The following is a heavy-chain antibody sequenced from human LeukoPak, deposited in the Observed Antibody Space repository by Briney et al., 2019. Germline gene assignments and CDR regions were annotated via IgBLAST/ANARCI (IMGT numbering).Heavy chain of an antibody. Sequence: ASVKVSCKASGYTFTDYYMHWVRQAPGQGLEWMGWITPSGGTNYPQKFQGRVAITRDTSITTAYMDLSRLTSDDTAVYYCARDRYGDGFAHFDYWGQGALVTVSS. V-gene: IGHV1-2*02. D-gene: IGHD5-24*01. J-gene: IGHJ4*02. CDR1: GYTFTDYY. CDR2: ITPSGGT. CDR3: ARDRYGDGFAHFDY.